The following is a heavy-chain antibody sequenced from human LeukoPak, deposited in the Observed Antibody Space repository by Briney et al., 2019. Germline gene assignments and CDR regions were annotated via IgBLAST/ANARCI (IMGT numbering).Heavy chain of an antibody. D-gene: IGHD2-2*02. J-gene: IGHJ4*02. CDR2: INHSGST. Sequence: SETLSLTCAVYGGSFSGYYWSWIRQPPGKGLEWIGEINHSGSTNYSPSLKSRVTISVDTSKNQFSLKLSSVTAADTAVYYCARGRYCSSTSCYTLTIDYWGQGTLVTVSS. CDR1: GGSFSGYY. V-gene: IGHV4-34*01. CDR3: ARGRYCSSTSCYTLTIDY.